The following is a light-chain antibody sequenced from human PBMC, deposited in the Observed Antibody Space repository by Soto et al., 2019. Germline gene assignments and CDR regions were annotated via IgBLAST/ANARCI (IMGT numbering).Light chain of an antibody. Sequence: IVLTQSPGTLSLSPGDRATLSCRASQSVSNNYLAWYQQKPGQAPRLLIYAASNRATGIPDRFSGSGSGTEFTLTIRRLGPEDFAVYYCKQYGSSGTFGQGTKVDIK. CDR2: AAS. V-gene: IGKV3-20*01. J-gene: IGKJ1*01. CDR1: QSVSNNY. CDR3: KQYGSSGT.